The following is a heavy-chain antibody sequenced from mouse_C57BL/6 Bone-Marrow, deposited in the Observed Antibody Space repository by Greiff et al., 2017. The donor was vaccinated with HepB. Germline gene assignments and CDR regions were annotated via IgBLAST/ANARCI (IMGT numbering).Heavy chain of an antibody. J-gene: IGHJ3*01. CDR1: GFSLTSYG. D-gene: IGHD1-1*01. Sequence: VQLQQSGPGLVQPSQSLSITCTVSGFSLTSYGVHWVRQSPGKGLEWLGVIWSGGSTDYNAAFISRLSISKDNSKSQVFFKMNSLQADDTAIYYCARDVSSYLFAYWGQGTLVTVSA. CDR3: ARDVSSYLFAY. CDR2: IWSGGST. V-gene: IGHV2-2*01.